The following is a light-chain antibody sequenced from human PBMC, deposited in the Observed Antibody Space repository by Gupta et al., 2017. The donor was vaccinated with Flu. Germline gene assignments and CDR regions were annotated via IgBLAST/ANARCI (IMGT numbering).Light chain of an antibody. CDR3: AAWDDSRNGHYV. Sequence: QSVLAQPPSASGTPGQRVTITCSGSSSNIGSNAVNWYQQVPGTSPKLLIYGSNKRHSGVPARFAGSKSGTSASLAIRGLQSEDEADYYCAAWDDSRNGHYVFGTGTKVTVL. V-gene: IGLV1-44*01. CDR2: GSN. CDR1: SSNIGSNA. J-gene: IGLJ1*01.